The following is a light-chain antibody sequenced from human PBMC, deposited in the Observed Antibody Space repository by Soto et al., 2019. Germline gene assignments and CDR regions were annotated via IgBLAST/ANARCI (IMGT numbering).Light chain of an antibody. Sequence: DIQMTQSPSTLSASVGDRVTITCRASQSISSYLNWYQQKPGKAPKLLIYAASTLQSGVPSRFSGSASGTDFTLTISSLQPEDFATYYCQQSYSTPRTFGQGT. CDR3: QQSYSTPRT. J-gene: IGKJ1*01. CDR1: QSISSY. CDR2: AAS. V-gene: IGKV1-39*01.